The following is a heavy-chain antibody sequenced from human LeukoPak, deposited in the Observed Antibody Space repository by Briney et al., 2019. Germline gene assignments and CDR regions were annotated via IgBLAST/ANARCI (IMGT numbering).Heavy chain of an antibody. CDR1: GFTFKKYW. D-gene: IGHD5-24*01. Sequence: PGGSLRLSCAASGFTFKKYWMNWVRQVPGKGLECLANIKEDGSETYYADSVKGRFTVSRDNPKNLLFLQINSLRVEDTAVYYCARETPRRGETRDGYRWGRGTLVTVSS. V-gene: IGHV3-7*01. CDR3: ARETPRRGETRDGYR. J-gene: IGHJ4*02. CDR2: IKEDGSET.